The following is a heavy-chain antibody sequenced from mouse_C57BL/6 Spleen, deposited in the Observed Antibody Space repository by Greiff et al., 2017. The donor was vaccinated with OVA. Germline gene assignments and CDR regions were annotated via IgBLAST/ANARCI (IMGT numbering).Heavy chain of an antibody. V-gene: IGHV1-22*01. Sequence: VQLQQSGPELVKPGASVKMSCKASGYTFTDYNMHWVKQSHGKSLEWIGYINPNNGGTSYNQKFKGKATLTVNKSSSTAYMELRSLTSEDSAVYYCAIMGDYDENYFGYWGQGTTLTVSS. CDR1: GYTFTDYN. J-gene: IGHJ2*01. CDR2: INPNNGGT. D-gene: IGHD2-4*01. CDR3: AIMGDYDENYFGY.